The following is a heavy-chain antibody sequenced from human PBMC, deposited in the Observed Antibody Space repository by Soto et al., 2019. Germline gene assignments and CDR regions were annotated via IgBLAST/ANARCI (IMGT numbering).Heavy chain of an antibody. J-gene: IGHJ4*02. CDR1: GFTCSDYA. CDR2: ISGDGINK. CDR3: ARRLTPTVTAMGY. D-gene: IGHD2-21*02. Sequence: QVQLVESGGGVVQPGMSLRLSGSASGFTCSDYAINWVRQAPGKGLEMVASISGDGINKYIADSVKGRFIISRDNSKNTVLLQMSRLGPEDTAVYYCARRLTPTVTAMGYWGQGTLVTVSS. V-gene: IGHV3-30-3*01.